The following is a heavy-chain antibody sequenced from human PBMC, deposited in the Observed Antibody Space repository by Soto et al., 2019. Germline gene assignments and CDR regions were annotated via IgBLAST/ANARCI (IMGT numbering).Heavy chain of an antibody. CDR1: GGSISSYY. CDR3: ARMVAGTYGSGSPSNYYMDV. CDR2: IYYSGST. V-gene: IGHV4-59*01. J-gene: IGHJ6*03. Sequence: QVQLQESGPGLVKPSETLSLTCTVSGGSISSYYWSWIRQPPGKGLEWIGYIYYSGSTNYNPSLKSRVTISVDTSKNQFSLKLSSVTAADTAVYYCARMVAGTYGSGSPSNYYMDVWGKGTTVTVSS. D-gene: IGHD3-10*01.